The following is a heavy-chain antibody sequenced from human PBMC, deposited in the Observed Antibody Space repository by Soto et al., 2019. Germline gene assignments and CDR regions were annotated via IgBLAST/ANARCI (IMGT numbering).Heavy chain of an antibody. D-gene: IGHD6-13*01. J-gene: IGHJ4*02. CDR2: IYHSVST. CDR3: ARSLAPPGIAAPGIAAAGRVDY. V-gene: IGHV4-38-2*01. Sequence: SETLSLTCAVSGYSISSGFYWGWIRQPPGKGLEWIGSIYHSVSTYYNPSLQSRVTLSVDTSKNQIALKLSSLTAADTAVYYCARSLAPPGIAAPGIAAAGRVDYWGQGTLVTVA. CDR1: GYSISSGFY.